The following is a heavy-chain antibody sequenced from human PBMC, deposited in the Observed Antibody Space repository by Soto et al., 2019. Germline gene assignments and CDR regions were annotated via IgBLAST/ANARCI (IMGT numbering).Heavy chain of an antibody. CDR1: AGSIRSGDYY. CDR3: AGELGTFYFDH. CDR2: IDHSGSA. D-gene: IGHD7-27*01. V-gene: IGHV4-30-4*01. Sequence: QVQLQESGPGLVKPSQTLSLTCTVSAGSIRSGDYYWTWIRQPPGKGLEWTGYIDHSGSAYYNPSLKSRATISIDTSNNQFSLKMTSVTAADTAVYYCAGELGTFYFDHWGQGTLVTVSS. J-gene: IGHJ4*02.